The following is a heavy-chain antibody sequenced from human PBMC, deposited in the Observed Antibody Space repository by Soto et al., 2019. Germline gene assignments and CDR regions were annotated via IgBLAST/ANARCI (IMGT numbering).Heavy chain of an antibody. CDR2: ISFDGGNQ. CDR1: GFDFNTYG. J-gene: IGHJ5*02. CDR3: AKDSSVTAAGSGGWFDP. V-gene: IGHV3-30*18. D-gene: IGHD6-13*01. Sequence: QVQLVESGGGVVQPGRALRLSCASSGFDFNTYGLHWFRQSPGKGLEWVAAISFDGGNQYYADSVKGQFTISRDKSNSTLYLQMNSLGAEDTATYFCAKDSSVTAAGSGGWFDPWGPGTLVIVSS.